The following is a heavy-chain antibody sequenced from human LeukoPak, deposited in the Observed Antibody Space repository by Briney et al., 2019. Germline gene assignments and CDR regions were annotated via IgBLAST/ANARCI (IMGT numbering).Heavy chain of an antibody. D-gene: IGHD5-12*01. J-gene: IGHJ4*02. CDR3: AKGAYDYIEIAYFDY. CDR2: IIGSSGST. CDR1: GFSFNNYA. V-gene: IGHV3-23*01. Sequence: GGSLRLSCVASGFSFNNYAMNWVRQAPGKGLEWVSLIIGSSGSTFYADSVKGRFTVSRDKSKNTLYLQMNSLRAEDTAVYYCAKGAYDYIEIAYFDYWGQGSLVTVSS.